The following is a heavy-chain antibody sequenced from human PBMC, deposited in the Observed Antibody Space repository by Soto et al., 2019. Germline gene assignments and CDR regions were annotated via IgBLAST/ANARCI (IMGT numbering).Heavy chain of an antibody. J-gene: IGHJ6*02. CDR2: VIPLFNTP. V-gene: IGHV1-69*01. CDR3: GLASKWELLGYFYGMDV. D-gene: IGHD1-26*01. Sequence: QVQLVQSGAEVKKPGSSAKVSCKASGGTFNTFAFTWVRQAPGQGFEWMGGVIPLFNTPDYAQKFQGRVTITADEFTSTVYLELSGLSSDDTAVYFCGLASKWELLGYFYGMDVWGQGTTVIVSS. CDR1: GGTFNTFA.